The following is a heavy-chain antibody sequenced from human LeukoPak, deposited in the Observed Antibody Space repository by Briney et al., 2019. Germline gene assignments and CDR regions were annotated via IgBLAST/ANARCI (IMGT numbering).Heavy chain of an antibody. J-gene: IGHJ4*02. Sequence: ASVKVSCKVSGYTLTELSMHWVRQAPGKGLEWMGGFDPEDGETIYAQKFQGRVTMTEDTSTDTAYMELSSLRSEDTAVYYCATGRPADTAMVSWGQGTLVTVSS. CDR3: ATGRPADTAMVS. CDR1: GYTLTELS. D-gene: IGHD5-18*01. CDR2: FDPEDGET. V-gene: IGHV1-24*01.